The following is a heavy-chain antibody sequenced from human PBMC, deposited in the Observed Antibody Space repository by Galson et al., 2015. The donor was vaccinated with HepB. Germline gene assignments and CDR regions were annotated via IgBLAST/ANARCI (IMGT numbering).Heavy chain of an antibody. V-gene: IGHV1-18*01. CDR1: GYTFSTYS. CDR2: ISGYSGDT. Sequence: SVKVSCKASGYTFSTYSIMWLRQAPGQGLETVGWISGYSGDTKYAQTFQGRVTMTTDTSTSTAYMDLRSPTSDDTAVYYCARVLTGGGYFFDYWGQGIPVTVSS. J-gene: IGHJ4*02. D-gene: IGHD2-15*01. CDR3: ARVLTGGGYFFDY.